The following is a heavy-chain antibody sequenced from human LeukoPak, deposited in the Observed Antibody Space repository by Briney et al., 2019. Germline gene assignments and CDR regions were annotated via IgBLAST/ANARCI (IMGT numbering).Heavy chain of an antibody. Sequence: SETLSLTCAVYGGSFSGYYWSWIRQPPGKGLEWIGEINHSGSTNYNPSLKSRVTISVDTSKNQFSLKLSSVTAADTAVYYCARKFSGYDVYYFDYWGQGTLVTVSS. CDR3: ARKFSGYDVYYFDY. V-gene: IGHV4-34*01. CDR2: INHSGST. CDR1: GGSFSGYY. D-gene: IGHD5-12*01. J-gene: IGHJ4*02.